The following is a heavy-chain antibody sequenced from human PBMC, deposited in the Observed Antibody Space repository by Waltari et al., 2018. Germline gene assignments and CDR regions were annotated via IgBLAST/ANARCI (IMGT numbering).Heavy chain of an antibody. J-gene: IGHJ6*02. CDR1: GVHINTFF. CDR2: INVGGRT. V-gene: IGHV3-53*01. Sequence: EVPLVESAGGLISPGGSLRLSSAVSGVHINTFFMNWVRQAPGDGLGWGAFINVGGRTFYAEAVRGRFTISRDSSTNSVFLQMNRMRAEDTAVYYCARTPGSSGWGYQYYGMYVWGQGTTVTVSS. D-gene: IGHD6-19*01. CDR3: ARTPGSSGWGYQYYGMYV.